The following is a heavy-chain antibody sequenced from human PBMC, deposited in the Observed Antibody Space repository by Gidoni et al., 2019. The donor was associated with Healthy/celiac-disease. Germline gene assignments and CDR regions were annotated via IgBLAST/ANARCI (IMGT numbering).Heavy chain of an antibody. D-gene: IGHD5-12*01. CDR3: ARLPGVATPGYYYYYGMDV. CDR2: IYYSGST. CDR1: RGPISRYY. J-gene: IGHJ6*04. V-gene: IGHV4-59*01. Sequence: QVQLQESGPGLVKPSETLSLTCTVSRGPISRYYWSWIRQPPGKGLEWIGYIYYSGSTNYNPSLKSRVTISVDTSKNQFSLKLSSVTAADTAVYYCARLPGVATPGYYYYYGMDVWGKGTTVTVSS.